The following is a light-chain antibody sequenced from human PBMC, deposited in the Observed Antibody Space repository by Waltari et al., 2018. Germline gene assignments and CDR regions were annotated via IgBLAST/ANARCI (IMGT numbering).Light chain of an antibody. J-gene: IGLJ2*01. V-gene: IGLV2-14*03. CDR1: SSDVGGYNY. Sequence: QSALTQPASVSGSPGQSITISCTGTSSDVGGYNYVSWYQQHPGKAPKLMIYDVSNRPAGVSKRFSGSKSGNTASLTISGLQAEDEADYYCSSYTSSSTVVFGGGTKLTDL. CDR2: DVS. CDR3: SSYTSSSTVV.